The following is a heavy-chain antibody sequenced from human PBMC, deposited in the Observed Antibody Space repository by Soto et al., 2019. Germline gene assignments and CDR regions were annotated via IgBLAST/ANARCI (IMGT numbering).Heavy chain of an antibody. CDR1: GGSLRNSV. CDR2: VIPILGTA. CDR3: ARLGHPGH. Sequence: QVQLVQSGAEVKKPGSSVKVSCTASGGSLRNSVISWVRQAPAQRLEWMGGVIPILGTANYAQKFQGRVTMTADEATSTAYMYLSSLSTDDTAVYYCARLGHPGHWGPGTLVIVSS. V-gene: IGHV1-69*01. J-gene: IGHJ4*02.